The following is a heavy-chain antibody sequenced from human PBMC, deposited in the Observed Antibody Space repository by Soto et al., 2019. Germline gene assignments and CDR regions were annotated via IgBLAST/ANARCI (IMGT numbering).Heavy chain of an antibody. Sequence: GGSLRLSCAASGFTFSSYAMSWVRQAPGKGLEWVSAISGRGGSTYYADSVKGRFTISRDNSKNTPYLQMNSLRAEDTAVYYCAKDLNYYDSSGYYYPAYFDYGGQGTLVTVSS. V-gene: IGHV3-23*01. D-gene: IGHD3-22*01. J-gene: IGHJ4*02. CDR1: GFTFSSYA. CDR2: ISGRGGST. CDR3: AKDLNYYDSSGYYYPAYFDY.